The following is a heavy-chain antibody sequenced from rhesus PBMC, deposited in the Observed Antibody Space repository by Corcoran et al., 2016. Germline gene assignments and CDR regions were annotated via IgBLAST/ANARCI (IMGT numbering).Heavy chain of an antibody. J-gene: IGHJ6*01. CDR1: GFTFSNSW. V-gene: IGHV3-30*02. Sequence: EVQLVESGAGLVQPGGSLRLSCAASGFTFSNSWMSWFRQAPGKGLEGVARIKRKADGETADYAASLKGRFTNSRDDSKNTLYLQMNSLKTEDTAVYYCTTDRYYNIWTGYYSGYGLDSWGQGVVVTVSS. CDR2: IKRKADGETA. CDR3: TTDRYYNIWTGYYSGYGLDS. D-gene: IGHD3-3*01.